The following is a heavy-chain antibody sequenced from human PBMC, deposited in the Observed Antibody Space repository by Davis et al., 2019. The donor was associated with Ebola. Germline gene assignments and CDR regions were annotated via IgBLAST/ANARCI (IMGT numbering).Heavy chain of an antibody. V-gene: IGHV3-53*01. Sequence: GGSLRLSCAASGFTVSSNYMAWVRQAPGKGLECVSVITSGGTPYYADSVKGRFTISRDNSKNTLYLQMNSLRAEDTAVYYCARDQRTSSYDSGAYFDYWGQGTLVTVSS. CDR2: ITSGGTP. J-gene: IGHJ4*02. D-gene: IGHD3-22*01. CDR3: ARDQRTSSYDSGAYFDY. CDR1: GFTVSSNY.